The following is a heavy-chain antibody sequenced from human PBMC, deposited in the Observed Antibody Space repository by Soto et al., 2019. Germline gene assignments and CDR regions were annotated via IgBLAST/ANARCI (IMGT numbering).Heavy chain of an antibody. CDR2: INPTLDST. CDR1: GIMSSGYG. D-gene: IGHD6-25*01. Sequence: QEQVAQSGPAMKEPGSSVKVSCRASGIMSSGYGFSWVRQAPGQGLQWVGVINPTLDSTHYAQNLQGRVSITVDKSTDTAYLEVTSLRLEDTAIYFCATMKRARLDSWGRGTVVTVSS. CDR3: ATMKRARLDS. V-gene: IGHV1-69*06. J-gene: IGHJ4*02.